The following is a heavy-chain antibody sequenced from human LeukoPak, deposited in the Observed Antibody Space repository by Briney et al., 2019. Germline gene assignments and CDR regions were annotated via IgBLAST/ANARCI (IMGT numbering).Heavy chain of an antibody. CDR2: INPSGGST. D-gene: IGHD3-3*01. CDR3: ARVPVRYYDFWTGYFDY. V-gene: IGHV1-46*01. Sequence: ASVKVSCKASGYTFTSYYMHLVRQAPGQGLEWMGIINPSGGSTSYAQKFQGRVTMTRDTSTSTVYMELSSLRSEDTAVYYCARVPVRYYDFWTGYFDYWGQGTLVTVSS. CDR1: GYTFTSYY. J-gene: IGHJ4*02.